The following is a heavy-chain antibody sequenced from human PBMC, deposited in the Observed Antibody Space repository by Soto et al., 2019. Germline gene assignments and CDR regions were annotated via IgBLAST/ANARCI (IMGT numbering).Heavy chain of an antibody. CDR3: AKDTIAAAWYRKFFSVLDY. Sequence: GGSLRLSCAASGFTFSSYAMSWVRQAPGKGLEWVSAISGSGGSTYYADSVKGRFTISRDNSKNTLYLQMNSLRAEDTAVYYCAKDTIAAAWYRKFFSVLDYWGQGTLVTVSS. D-gene: IGHD6-13*01. CDR1: GFTFSSYA. V-gene: IGHV3-23*01. CDR2: ISGSGGST. J-gene: IGHJ4*02.